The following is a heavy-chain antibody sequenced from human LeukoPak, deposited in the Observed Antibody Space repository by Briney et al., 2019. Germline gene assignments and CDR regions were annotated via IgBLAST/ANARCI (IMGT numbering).Heavy chain of an antibody. D-gene: IGHD6-19*01. V-gene: IGHV3-21*01. CDR2: ISSSSSYI. J-gene: IGHJ4*02. CDR1: GFTFSSYS. CDR3: ARARRQWLDPFDY. Sequence: PGGSLRLSCAASGFTFSSYSMNWVRQAPGKGLEWVSSISSSSSYIYYADSVKGRFTISRDNAKNSLYPQMNSLRAEDTAVYYCARARRQWLDPFDYWGQGTLVTVSS.